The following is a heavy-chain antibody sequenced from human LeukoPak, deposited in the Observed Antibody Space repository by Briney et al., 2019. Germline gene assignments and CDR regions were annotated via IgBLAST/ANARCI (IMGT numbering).Heavy chain of an antibody. CDR3: ARDLELERNRWNYFES. Sequence: ASETLSLTCAVYGGSFSGYYWSWIRQPPGQGLEWIGYIYYSGNTYYSPSLKSRVTMSVDTSKNQFSLKVSSVTAADTAVYYCARDLELERNRWNYFESWGQGALVTVSS. CDR2: IYYSGNT. D-gene: IGHD1-1*01. V-gene: IGHV4-30-4*01. CDR1: GGSFSGYY. J-gene: IGHJ4*02.